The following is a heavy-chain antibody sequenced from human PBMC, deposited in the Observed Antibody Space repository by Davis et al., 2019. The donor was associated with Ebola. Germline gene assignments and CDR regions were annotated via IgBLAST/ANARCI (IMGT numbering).Heavy chain of an antibody. CDR3: ATYQLLPLY. CDR1: GFTFSSYA. Sequence: GESLKISCAASGFTFSSYAMSWVRQAPGKGLEWVGRIKSKTDGGTTDYAAPVKGRFTISRDNSKNTLYLQMNSLRAEDTAVYYCATYQLLPLYWGQGTLVTVSS. D-gene: IGHD2-2*01. J-gene: IGHJ4*02. CDR2: IKSKTDGGTT. V-gene: IGHV3-15*01.